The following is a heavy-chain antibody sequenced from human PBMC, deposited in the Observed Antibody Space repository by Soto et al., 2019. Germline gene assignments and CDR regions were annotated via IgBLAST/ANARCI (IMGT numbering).Heavy chain of an antibody. CDR1: GGSISGSYYY. CDR3: ARGGITFTDRDAFDI. CDR2: IYYSGNT. J-gene: IGHJ3*02. V-gene: IGHV4-31*03. D-gene: IGHD3-10*01. Sequence: PSETLSLTCTVSGGSISGSYYYWTWIRQHTGKGLEWIGYIYYSGNTHSNPSLKSRVDISVDTSKNQFSLKLNSLSAADTAVYYCARGGITFTDRDAFDIWGQGTMVT.